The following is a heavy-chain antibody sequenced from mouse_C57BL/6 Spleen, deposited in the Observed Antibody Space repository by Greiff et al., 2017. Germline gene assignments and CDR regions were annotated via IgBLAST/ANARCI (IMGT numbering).Heavy chain of an antibody. CDR3: ARCFYYYGSAYAMDY. CDR1: GYAFSSYW. Sequence: QVQLKESGAELVKPGASVKISCKASGYAFSSYWMNWVKQRPGKGLEWIGQIYPGDGDTNYNGQFKGKATLTADKSSSTAYMQLSSLTSEDSAVYFCARCFYYYGSAYAMDYWGQGTSVTVSS. J-gene: IGHJ4*01. V-gene: IGHV1-80*01. D-gene: IGHD1-1*01. CDR2: IYPGDGDT.